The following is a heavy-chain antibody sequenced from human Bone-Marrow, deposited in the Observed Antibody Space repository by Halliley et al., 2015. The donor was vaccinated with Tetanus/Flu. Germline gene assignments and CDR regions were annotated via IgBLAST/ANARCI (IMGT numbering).Heavy chain of an antibody. CDR3: ARHHIAVAGYYFDY. Sequence: SLRLSCAASGFTFNSYSISWVRQAPGKGLEWVSFISGSSLYIYYADSVKGRFTISRDNAKNSLSLQMNSLRAEDTAVYYCARHHIAVAGYYFDYWGQGTQVTVSS. J-gene: IGHJ4*02. V-gene: IGHV3-21*01. CDR2: ISGSSLYI. D-gene: IGHD6-19*01. CDR1: GFTFNSYS.